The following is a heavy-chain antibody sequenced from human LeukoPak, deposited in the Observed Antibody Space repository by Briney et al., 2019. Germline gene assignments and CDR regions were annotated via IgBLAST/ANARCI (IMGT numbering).Heavy chain of an antibody. Sequence: SETLSLTCTVSTGSINGAYWGWTRQPPGKGLEWIGYMHYSGSSKYDPSLKSRVTISIDTSKNQFSLRLISVTAADTAVYYCARPAAAAGIWFDPWGQGTLVTVSS. CDR3: ARPAAAAGIWFDP. V-gene: IGHV4-59*13. D-gene: IGHD6-13*01. J-gene: IGHJ5*02. CDR2: MHYSGSS. CDR1: TGSINGAY.